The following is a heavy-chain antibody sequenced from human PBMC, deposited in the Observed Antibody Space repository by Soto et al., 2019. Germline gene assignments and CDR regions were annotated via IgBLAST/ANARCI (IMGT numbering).Heavy chain of an antibody. J-gene: IGHJ4*02. CDR3: ARAAYYYDSSGYYPGDY. Sequence: ASVKVSCKASGYTFTNYDINWLRQATGQGLEWMGWMNPNNGNTGYAHKFQGRVTMTRHTSISTAYMELSSLRSEDTAVYYCARAAYYYDSSGYYPGDYWGQGSLVTVSS. D-gene: IGHD3-22*01. V-gene: IGHV1-8*01. CDR2: MNPNNGNT. CDR1: GYTFTNYD.